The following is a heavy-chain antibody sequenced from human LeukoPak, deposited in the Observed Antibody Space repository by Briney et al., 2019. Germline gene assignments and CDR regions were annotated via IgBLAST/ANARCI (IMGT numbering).Heavy chain of an antibody. J-gene: IGHJ4*02. CDR1: GFTVNSNY. CDR3: ARSPDFWSGYLY. D-gene: IGHD3-3*01. Sequence: GGSLRLSCAASGFTVNSNYMSWVRQAPGKGLEWVSVIYSGGSTYYADSVKGRFTISRDNSKNTLYLQMNSLRAEDTAVYYCARSPDFWSGYLYWGQGTLVTVSS. V-gene: IGHV3-53*01. CDR2: IYSGGST.